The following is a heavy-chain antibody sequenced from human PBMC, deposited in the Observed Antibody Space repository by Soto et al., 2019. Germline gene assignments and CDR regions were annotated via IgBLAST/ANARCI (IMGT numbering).Heavy chain of an antibody. CDR1: GFTVSSNY. Sequence: GGSLRLSCAASGFTVSSNYMSWVRQAPGKGLEWVSVIYSGGSTYYAASVKGRFTISRDNSKNTLYLQMNSLRAEDTAVYYCARDERAAAGSDYWGQGTLVTVSS. V-gene: IGHV3-53*01. CDR3: ARDERAAAGSDY. CDR2: IYSGGST. D-gene: IGHD6-13*01. J-gene: IGHJ4*02.